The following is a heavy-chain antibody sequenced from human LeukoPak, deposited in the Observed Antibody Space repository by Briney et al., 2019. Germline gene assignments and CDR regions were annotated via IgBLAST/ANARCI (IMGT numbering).Heavy chain of an antibody. CDR3: ARGPGCNSSTCPYYFDS. Sequence: ASVKLSCNASGYSFTGYDINWVRQASGQGLDWMGGMNPNSGNRGNAQKCQGRVTMTSNTSITTAYMELSSLRYEDTAVHSCARGPGCNSSTCPYYFDSWGQGTLVTVSS. CDR2: MNPNSGNR. D-gene: IGHD2/OR15-2a*01. CDR1: GYSFTGYD. V-gene: IGHV1-8*01. J-gene: IGHJ4*02.